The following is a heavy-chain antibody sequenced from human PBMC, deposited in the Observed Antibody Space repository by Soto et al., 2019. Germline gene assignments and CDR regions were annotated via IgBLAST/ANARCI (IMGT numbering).Heavy chain of an antibody. Sequence: SGPPGEPTQTLTLTCSFSGFSLSTSGMGVGWIRQPPGKAPEWLALIYWDDEKRYSPSLKSRLTITKNTSENRVVLTMTNMDPVDTATYYCVHRGLLATTFFQYWGPGTLVTVSS. CDR3: VHRGLLATTFFQY. CDR2: IYWDDEK. D-gene: IGHD5-12*01. V-gene: IGHV2-5*02. J-gene: IGHJ4*02. CDR1: GFSLSTSGMG.